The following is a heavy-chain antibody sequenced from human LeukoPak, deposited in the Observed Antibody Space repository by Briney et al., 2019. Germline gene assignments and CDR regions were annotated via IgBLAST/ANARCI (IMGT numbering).Heavy chain of an antibody. CDR3: ARDHSGYEVDY. J-gene: IGHJ4*02. Sequence: GASVKVSCKASRYTFTSYYMHWVRQAPGQGLEWMGIINPSGGSTSYAQKFQGRVTMTRDTSTSTVYMELSSLRSEDTAVYYCARDHSGYEVDYWGQGTLVTVSS. CDR1: RYTFTSYY. CDR2: INPSGGST. V-gene: IGHV1-46*01. D-gene: IGHD5-12*01.